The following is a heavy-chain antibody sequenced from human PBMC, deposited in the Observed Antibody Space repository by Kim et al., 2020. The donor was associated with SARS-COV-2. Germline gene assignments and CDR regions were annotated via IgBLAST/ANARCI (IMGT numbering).Heavy chain of an antibody. CDR3: AKDNHLSRGFDP. V-gene: IGHV3-23*01. Sequence: GGSLRLSCAASGFTFSSYAMSWVRQAPGKGLEWVSAISGSGGSTYYADSVKGRFTISRDNSKNTLYLQMNSLRAEDTAVDYCAKDNHLSRGFDPWGQGTLVTVSS. CDR2: ISGSGGST. CDR1: GFTFSSYA. J-gene: IGHJ5*02.